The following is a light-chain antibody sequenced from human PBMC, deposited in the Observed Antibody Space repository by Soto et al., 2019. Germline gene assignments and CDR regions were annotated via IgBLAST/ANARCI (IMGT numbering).Light chain of an antibody. Sequence: QSVLTQPPSVSAAPGQKVTISCSGSSSNIGSNYVSWYQQLPGTAPKLLICDNNKRPSGIPDPFSGSKSGTSATLGITGLQTGDEADYYCGTWDSSLSAGVFGGGTKLTVL. CDR2: DNN. CDR3: GTWDSSLSAGV. CDR1: SSNIGSNY. J-gene: IGLJ3*02. V-gene: IGLV1-51*01.